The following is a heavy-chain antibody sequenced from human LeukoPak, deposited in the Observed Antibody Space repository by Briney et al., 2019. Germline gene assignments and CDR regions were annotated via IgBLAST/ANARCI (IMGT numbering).Heavy chain of an antibody. CDR1: GFTFSSYS. D-gene: IGHD2-8*01. V-gene: IGHV3-21*01. Sequence: GGSLRLSCAASGFTFSSYSMNWVRQAPGKGLEWVSSISSSSSYIYYADSVKGRFTISRDNAKNSLYLQMNSLRAEDTAVYYCARAIMYPSPGNWFDPWGQGTLVTVSS. CDR2: ISSSSSYI. CDR3: ARAIMYPSPGNWFDP. J-gene: IGHJ5*02.